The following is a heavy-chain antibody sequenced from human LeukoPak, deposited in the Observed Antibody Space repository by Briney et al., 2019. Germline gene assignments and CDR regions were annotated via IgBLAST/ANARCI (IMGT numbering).Heavy chain of an antibody. D-gene: IGHD6-6*01. J-gene: IGHJ5*02. CDR1: GVSISSYY. Sequence: NSSETLSLTCTVSGVSISSYYWSWLRQPAGKGLEWIGRIYTSGSTNYNPSLKSRLTISIDTSNNQFSLKLTSVTAADTAVYFCARGVNWIDPWGQGTLVTVSS. CDR2: IYTSGST. CDR3: ARGVNWIDP. V-gene: IGHV4-4*07.